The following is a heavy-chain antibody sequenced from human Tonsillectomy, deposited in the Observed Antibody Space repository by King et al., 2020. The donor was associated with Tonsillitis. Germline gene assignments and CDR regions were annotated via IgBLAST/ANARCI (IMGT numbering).Heavy chain of an antibody. CDR2: ISSSSSTI. CDR1: GFTFSSYS. J-gene: IGHJ2*01. Sequence: EVQLVESGGGLVQPGGSLRLSCAASGFTFSSYSMNWVRQAPGKGLEWVSYISSSSSTIYYADSVKGRFTISRDNAKNSLYLQMNSLRDEDTAVYYCARTKEVVVVIAWYFDLWGRGTLVTVPS. V-gene: IGHV3-48*02. D-gene: IGHD3-22*01. CDR3: ARTKEVVVVIAWYFDL.